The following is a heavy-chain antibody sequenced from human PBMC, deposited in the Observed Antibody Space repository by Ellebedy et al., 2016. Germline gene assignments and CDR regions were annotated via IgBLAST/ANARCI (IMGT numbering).Heavy chain of an antibody. CDR1: GDSISNYY. D-gene: IGHD1-26*01. V-gene: IGHV4-59*01. CDR2: VFHSGT. Sequence: SETLSLTXKVSGDSISNYYWSWVRQPPGKGLEWIGYVFHSGTSYNPSLRSRVTISVDTSKNQFSLKLNSVTAADTAVYYCAGPGATRLDAFDIWGQGTMVSVSS. J-gene: IGHJ3*02. CDR3: AGPGATRLDAFDI.